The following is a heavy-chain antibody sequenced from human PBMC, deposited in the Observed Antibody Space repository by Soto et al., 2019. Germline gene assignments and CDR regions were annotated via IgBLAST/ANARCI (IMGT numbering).Heavy chain of an antibody. V-gene: IGHV4-59*12. CDR3: TRGSGYYYV. J-gene: IGHJ4*02. Sequence: SETLSLTCTVSGVSIGSYYWSWIRQPPGKGLEWIGYIYYSGSTNYNPSLKSRVTISVDTSKNQFSLKLSSVTAADTAVYYCTRGSGYYYVWGQGSPVTVSS. CDR2: IYYSGST. CDR1: GVSIGSYY. D-gene: IGHD3-22*01.